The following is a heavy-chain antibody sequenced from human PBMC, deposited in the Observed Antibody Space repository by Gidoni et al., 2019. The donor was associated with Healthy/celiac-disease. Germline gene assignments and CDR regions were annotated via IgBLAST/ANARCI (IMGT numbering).Heavy chain of an antibody. D-gene: IGHD2-15*01. CDR2: ISYDGSNK. V-gene: IGHV3-30*18. J-gene: IGHJ1*01. Sequence: AVISYDGSNKYYAASVKGGFTISRDNSKNTLYLQMNSLRAEDTAVYYCAKEGGCSGGSCYPEYFQHWGQGTLVTVSS. CDR3: AKEGGCSGGSCYPEYFQH.